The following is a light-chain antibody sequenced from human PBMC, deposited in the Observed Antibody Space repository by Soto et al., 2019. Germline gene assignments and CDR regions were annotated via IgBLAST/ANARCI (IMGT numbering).Light chain of an antibody. CDR1: SSDVGSYNL. J-gene: IGLJ1*01. Sequence: LTQPASVSGSPGQSITISCTGTSSDVGSYNLVSWYQQHPGKASKLMIYEGSKRPSGVSSRFSGSKSGNTASLTISGLQAEDEADYYCCSYAGSSTPYVFGTGTKVTVL. V-gene: IGLV2-23*01. CDR3: CSYAGSSTPYV. CDR2: EGS.